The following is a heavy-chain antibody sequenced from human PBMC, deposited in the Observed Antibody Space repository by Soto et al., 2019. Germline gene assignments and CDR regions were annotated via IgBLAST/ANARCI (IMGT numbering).Heavy chain of an antibody. D-gene: IGHD6-13*01. CDR3: ARQGVAAAGDFDY. Sequence: SETLSLTCTVSGGSISSYYWSWIRQPPGKGLEWIGYIYYSGSTNYNPSLKSRVTISVDTSKNQFSLKLSSVTAADTAVYYCARQGVAAAGDFDYWGQGTLVTVSS. V-gene: IGHV4-59*01. J-gene: IGHJ4*02. CDR1: GGSISSYY. CDR2: IYYSGST.